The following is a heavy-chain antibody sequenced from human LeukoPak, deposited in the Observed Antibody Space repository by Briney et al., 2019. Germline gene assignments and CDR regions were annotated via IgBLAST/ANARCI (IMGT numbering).Heavy chain of an antibody. Sequence: GGSLRLSCAASGFTVSSYAMNWVRQAPGKGLEWVATISTSGGSTYYADFVKGRFTISRDNSKNTLYLQMNSLRAEDTAVYYCAKAPVTSCRGAYCYPFDSWGQGTLVTVS. J-gene: IGHJ4*02. CDR2: ISTSGGST. V-gene: IGHV3-23*01. CDR3: AKAPVTSCRGAYCYPFDS. D-gene: IGHD2-21*01. CDR1: GFTVSSYA.